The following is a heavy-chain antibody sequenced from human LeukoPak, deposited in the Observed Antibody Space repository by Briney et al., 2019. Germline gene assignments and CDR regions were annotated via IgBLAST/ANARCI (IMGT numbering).Heavy chain of an antibody. CDR1: GFAFSTYT. Sequence: GSLRLSCAASGFAFSTYTIHWVRQVPGKGLMRVSRINNDGRSTTYADSVKGRFTISRDNAKDTLYLQMNSLRPEDTAVYYCARDGGDSSGYYWGLGYWGQGTLVTVSS. CDR2: INNDGRST. CDR3: ARDGGDSSGYYWGLGY. J-gene: IGHJ4*02. V-gene: IGHV3-74*01. D-gene: IGHD3-22*01.